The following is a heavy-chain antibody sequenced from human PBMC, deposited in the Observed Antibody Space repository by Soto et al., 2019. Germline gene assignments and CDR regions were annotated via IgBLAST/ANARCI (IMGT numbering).Heavy chain of an antibody. CDR2: IYHSGST. V-gene: IGHV4-38-2*01. CDR1: GYSISSGYY. CDR3: ARVGERMNPVTTWFYYYYGMDV. D-gene: IGHD4-4*01. J-gene: IGHJ6*02. Sequence: PSETLSLTCAVSGYSISSGYYWGWIRQPPGKGLEWIGSIYHSGSTYYNPSLKSRVTISVDTSKNQFSLKLSSVTAADTAVYYCARVGERMNPVTTWFYYYYGMDVWGQGTTVTVYS.